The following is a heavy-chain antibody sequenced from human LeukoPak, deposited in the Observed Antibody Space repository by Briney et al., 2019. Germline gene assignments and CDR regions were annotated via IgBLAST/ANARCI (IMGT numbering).Heavy chain of an antibody. CDR1: GFTFSSYS. Sequence: GGSLRLSCAASGFTFSSYSMNWVRQAPGKGLEWVSYISSSSSTIYYADSVKGRFTISRDNAKNSLYLQMNSLRAEDTAVYYCAKDPHSYYDSKDYFDYWGQGTLVTVSS. J-gene: IGHJ4*02. CDR3: AKDPHSYYDSKDYFDY. V-gene: IGHV3-48*04. CDR2: ISSSSSTI. D-gene: IGHD3-22*01.